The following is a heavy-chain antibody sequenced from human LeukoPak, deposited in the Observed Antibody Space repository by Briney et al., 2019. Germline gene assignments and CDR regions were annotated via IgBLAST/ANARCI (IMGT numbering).Heavy chain of an antibody. D-gene: IGHD3-22*01. J-gene: IGHJ4*02. CDR2: IKQDGSEK. CDR3: ARVASGTYYYDSSGYYWDY. CDR1: GFTFSSYW. V-gene: IGHV3-7*01. Sequence: GGSLRLSCAASGFTFSSYWMSWVRQAPGKGLEWVANIKQDGSEKYYVDSVKGRFTISRDNAKNSLYLQMNSLRAEDTAVYYCARVASGTYYYDSSGYYWDYWGQGTLVTVSS.